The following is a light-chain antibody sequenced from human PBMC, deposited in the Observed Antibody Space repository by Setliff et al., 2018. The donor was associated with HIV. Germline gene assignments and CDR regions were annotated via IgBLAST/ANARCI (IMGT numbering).Light chain of an antibody. CDR3: HQYYSAPRT. CDR1: QSVLNRSNNKNS. J-gene: IGKJ1*01. CDR2: WAS. V-gene: IGKV4-1*01. Sequence: DIVMTQSPDSLSVSLGERATINCKSSQSVLNRSNNKNSLAWYQQKPGQPPKLLISWASARESGVPDRFSGSGSGTDFTPTVSSLQAEDVAVYYCHQYYSAPRTFGQGTKVDIK.